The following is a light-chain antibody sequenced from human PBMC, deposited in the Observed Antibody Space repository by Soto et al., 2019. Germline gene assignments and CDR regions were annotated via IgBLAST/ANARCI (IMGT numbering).Light chain of an antibody. CDR2: GTS. J-gene: IGKJ1*01. V-gene: IGKV3-20*01. CDR3: QQYGSSSWT. Sequence: EMVLTQSPGTLSLSPGERATLSCRASQSVSSSYLAWYQQKPGQAPRLLIYGTSSRATAIPDRFSGSGSGTDFTLTISRLEPEDFAVYYCQQYGSSSWTFGHGTKVAIK. CDR1: QSVSSSY.